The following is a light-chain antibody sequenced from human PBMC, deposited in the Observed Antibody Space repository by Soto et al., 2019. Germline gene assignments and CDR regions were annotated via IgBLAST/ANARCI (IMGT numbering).Light chain of an antibody. CDR1: QSVTTY. CDR2: GAV. J-gene: IGKJ2*02. V-gene: IGKV3-20*01. Sequence: EILLTQSPGTLSLSPGERATLSCRASQSVTTYVAWYQQKPGQAPRLLIYGAVHRATGIPDRFIGSGSGTDFTLTISRLEPEDVAVFYCQQYDYSPRTFGPGTKLEIK. CDR3: QQYDYSPRT.